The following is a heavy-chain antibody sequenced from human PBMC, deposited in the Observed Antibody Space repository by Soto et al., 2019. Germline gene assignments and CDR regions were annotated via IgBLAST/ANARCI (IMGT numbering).Heavy chain of an antibody. CDR1: GFTFSTYG. D-gene: IGHD5-12*01. J-gene: IGHJ4*02. CDR2: IWYDGTNK. Sequence: QVQLVESGGGVVQPGRSLRLSCAASGFTFSTYGMHWVRQAPGKGLEWVAVIWYDGTNKYYADSVKGRFTISRDNSKNQLYLQMNSLRAEETAVYYCAREGKDIVDTIRPYYFDYWGQGTLVTVSS. V-gene: IGHV3-33*01. CDR3: AREGKDIVDTIRPYYFDY.